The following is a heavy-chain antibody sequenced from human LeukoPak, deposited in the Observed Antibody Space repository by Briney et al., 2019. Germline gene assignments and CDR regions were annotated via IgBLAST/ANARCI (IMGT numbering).Heavy chain of an antibody. CDR3: ASLNLYDSSGYFRY. Sequence: PGGSLRLSCAASGFTFDDYGMSWGRQAPGKGLGWGSGINWNGGSTGYADSVKGRFTISRDNAKNSLYLQMNSLRAEDTALYYCASLNLYDSSGYFRYWGQGTLVTVSS. J-gene: IGHJ4*02. V-gene: IGHV3-20*04. CDR1: GFTFDDYG. CDR2: INWNGGST. D-gene: IGHD3-22*01.